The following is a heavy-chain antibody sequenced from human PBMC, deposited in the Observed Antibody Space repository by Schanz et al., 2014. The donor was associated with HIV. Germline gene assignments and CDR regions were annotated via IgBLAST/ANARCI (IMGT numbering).Heavy chain of an antibody. V-gene: IGHV1-2*02. CDR3: ARDPSGRPTSTMDV. CDR2: INPNSGGT. J-gene: IGHJ6*02. CDR1: GYTFIDYY. Sequence: VQLVQSGAEVKEPGASVKVSCKASGYTFIDYYVHWVRQAPGQGLEWMGWINPNSGGTNYAQKFQGRVAMTRDTSMSTAFMEMTRLRSDDTAVYFCARDPSGRPTSTMDVWGQGTTVTVS. D-gene: IGHD1-26*01.